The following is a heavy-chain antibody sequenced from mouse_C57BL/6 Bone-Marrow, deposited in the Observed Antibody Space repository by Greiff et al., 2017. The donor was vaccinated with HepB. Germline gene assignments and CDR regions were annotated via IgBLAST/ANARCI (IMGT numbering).Heavy chain of an antibody. CDR1: EYEFPSHD. Sequence: EVMLVDSGGGLVQPGESLKLSCESNEYEFPSHDMSWVRKTPEKRLELVAAINSDGGSTYYPDTMERRFIISRDNTKKTLYLQMSSLRSEDTALYYGARRDLLWLRRVAYWGQGTLVTVSA. V-gene: IGHV5-2*01. D-gene: IGHD2-2*01. CDR3: ARRDLLWLRRVAY. J-gene: IGHJ3*01. CDR2: INSDGGST.